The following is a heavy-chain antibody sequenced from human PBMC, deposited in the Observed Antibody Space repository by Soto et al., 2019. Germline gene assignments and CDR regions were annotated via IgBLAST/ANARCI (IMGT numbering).Heavy chain of an antibody. V-gene: IGHV1-69*13. Sequence: SVQVSCKTSGGTFSSYAISWLRQAPAQGLEWMGGIIPIFGTANYAQKFQGRVTITADESTSTAYMELSSLRADDTAVYYYARRRHTSSGSDLYYGMDVWGQGTTVTVSS. D-gene: IGHD1-26*01. CDR2: IIPIFGTA. J-gene: IGHJ6*02. CDR3: ARRRHTSSGSDLYYGMDV. CDR1: GGTFSSYA.